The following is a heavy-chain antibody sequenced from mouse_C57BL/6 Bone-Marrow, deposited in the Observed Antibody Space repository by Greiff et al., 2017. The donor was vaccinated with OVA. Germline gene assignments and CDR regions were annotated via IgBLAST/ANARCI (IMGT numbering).Heavy chain of an antibody. CDR1: GYTFTEYT. CDR3: ARHEGRQLRPYFDY. D-gene: IGHD3-2*02. CDR2: FYPGSGSI. Sequence: VKVVESGAELVKPGASVKLSCKASGYTFTEYTIHWVKQRSGQGLEWIGWFYPGSGSIKYNEKFKDKATLTADKSSSTVYMELSRLTSEDSAVYFCARHEGRQLRPYFDYWGQGTTLTVSS. J-gene: IGHJ2*01. V-gene: IGHV1-62-2*01.